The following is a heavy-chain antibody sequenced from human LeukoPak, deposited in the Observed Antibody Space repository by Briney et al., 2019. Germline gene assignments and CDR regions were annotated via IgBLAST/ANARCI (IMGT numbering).Heavy chain of an antibody. CDR2: IYSGGTT. J-gene: IGHJ4*02. CDR1: GFTVSGNY. CDR3: AKGYYYDSSGYYALPDY. V-gene: IGHV3-53*05. Sequence: PGGSLRLSCAVSGFTVSGNYMSWVRQAPGKGLEWVSLIYSGGTTYYADSVKGRFTISRDNSKNTLYLQMNSLRAEDTAVYYCAKGYYYDSSGYYALPDYWGQGTLVTVSS. D-gene: IGHD3-22*01.